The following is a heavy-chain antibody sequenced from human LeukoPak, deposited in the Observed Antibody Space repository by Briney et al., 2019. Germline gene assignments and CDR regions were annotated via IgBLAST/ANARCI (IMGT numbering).Heavy chain of an antibody. V-gene: IGHV4-4*07. D-gene: IGHD1-7*01. J-gene: IGHJ5*02. CDR3: ARDVNWNYDWFDP. CDR1: GGSISSYY. Sequence: PSETLSLTCTVSGGSISSYYWSWIRQPPGKGLEWIGRIYTSGNTNYNPSLKSRVTMSVDTSKNQFSLKLISVTAADTGVYCCARDVNWNYDWFDPWGQGTLVTVSS. CDR2: IYTSGNT.